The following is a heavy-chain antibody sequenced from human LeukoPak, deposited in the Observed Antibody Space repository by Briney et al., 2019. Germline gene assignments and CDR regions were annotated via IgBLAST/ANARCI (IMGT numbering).Heavy chain of an antibody. V-gene: IGHV4-34*01. CDR3: ARDRYYVWGSYRPNSRIYYFDY. CDR2: INHSGST. CDR1: GGSFSGYY. Sequence: PSETLSLTCAVYGGSFSGYYWSWIRQPPGKGLEWIGEINHSGSTNYNPSLKSRVTISVDTSKNQFSLKLSSVTAADTAVYYCARDRYYVWGSYRPNSRIYYFDYWGQGTLVTVSS. D-gene: IGHD3-16*02. J-gene: IGHJ4*02.